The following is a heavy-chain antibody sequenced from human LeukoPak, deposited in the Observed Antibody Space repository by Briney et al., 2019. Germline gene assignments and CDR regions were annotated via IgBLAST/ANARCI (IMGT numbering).Heavy chain of an antibody. CDR2: IRTSGNTR. Sequence: PGRSLRLSSAAWGFTYSRYHMNCVRQAPGKGLEWVSYIRTSGNTRYYADSVKGRFTISSDNAKNYLYLQMNGLQLDYMAVDYCAMYVSGATSYYFDFYCQGTVVTVSS. J-gene: IGHJ4*02. D-gene: IGHD1-26*01. CDR1: GFTYSRYH. CDR3: AMYVSGATSYYFDF. V-gene: IGHV3-48*03.